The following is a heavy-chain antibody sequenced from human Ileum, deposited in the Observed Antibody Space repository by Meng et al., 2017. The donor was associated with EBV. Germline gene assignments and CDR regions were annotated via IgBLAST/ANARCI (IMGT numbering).Heavy chain of an antibody. V-gene: IGHV4-34*01. CDR3: ARCYDSSGYYELNHFDH. D-gene: IGHD3-22*01. CDR2: ITHSGST. J-gene: IGHJ4*02. CDR1: GVSLSGHY. Sequence: VQSQEGGSGLWKPSETLSLTCAVYGVSLSGHYWSWIRQPPGKGLEWIGEITHSGSTNYNSSLKSRVTILVDTSKNQLSLKMNSVTAADTAVYYCARCYDSSGYYELNHFDHWGQGTLVTVSS.